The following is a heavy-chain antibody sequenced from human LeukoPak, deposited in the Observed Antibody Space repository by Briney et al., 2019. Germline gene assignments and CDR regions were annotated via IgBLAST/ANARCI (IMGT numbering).Heavy chain of an antibody. CDR2: ISGSGGST. V-gene: IGHV3-23*01. Sequence: GGSLRLSCTVSGFTLSSYEMTWFRQAPGKGLEWVSAISGSGGSTYYADSVKGRFTISRDNSKNTLYLQMNSLRAEDTAVYYCAKNDWGGYYYYYMDVWGKGTTVTISS. D-gene: IGHD2-21*01. CDR1: GFTLSSYE. CDR3: AKNDWGGYYYYYMDV. J-gene: IGHJ6*03.